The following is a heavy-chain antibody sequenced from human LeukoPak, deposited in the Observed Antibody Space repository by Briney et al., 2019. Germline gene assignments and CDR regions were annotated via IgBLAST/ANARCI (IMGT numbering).Heavy chain of an antibody. Sequence: GGSLRLSCAASGFTLSDYWMHWVRQAPGKGLMWVSTIGLAGEYTTYADSVKGRFTISRDNAKDTLYLQMNSLRAEDTALYYCASGNSHAFDIWGQGTMVTVSS. CDR1: GFTLSDYW. V-gene: IGHV3-74*01. CDR2: IGLAGEYT. CDR3: ASGNSHAFDI. J-gene: IGHJ3*02.